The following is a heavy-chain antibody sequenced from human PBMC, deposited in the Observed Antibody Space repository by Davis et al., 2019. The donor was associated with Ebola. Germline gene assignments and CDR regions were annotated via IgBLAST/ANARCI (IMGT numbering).Heavy chain of an antibody. CDR3: SRAVAGTLDFDY. D-gene: IGHD6-19*01. V-gene: IGHV5-51*01. CDR1: GYTFTSYW. Sequence: GESLKISCKGSGYTFTSYWIGWVRQMPGKGLEWMGIIYPADSDTRYSPSFQGQVTISADKSINTAYLQWSSLKASDTAIYYCSRAVAGTLDFDYWGQGTLVTVSS. CDR2: IYPADSDT. J-gene: IGHJ4*02.